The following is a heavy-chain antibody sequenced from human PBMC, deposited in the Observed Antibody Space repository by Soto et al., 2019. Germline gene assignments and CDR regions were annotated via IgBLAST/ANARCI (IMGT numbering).Heavy chain of an antibody. D-gene: IGHD4-17*01. CDR1: GFTFDDYA. CDR2: ISWNSGNL. J-gene: IGHJ4*02. Sequence: EVQLVESGGGLVQPGRSLRLSCAASGFTFDDYAMHWVRQPPGKGLEWVSSISWNSGNLGYADSVKGRSTISRDNAKNSLYLQMNSLRGEDTALYYCAKGASTTVFAFNDYWGQGTLVTVSS. CDR3: AKGASTTVFAFNDY. V-gene: IGHV3-9*01.